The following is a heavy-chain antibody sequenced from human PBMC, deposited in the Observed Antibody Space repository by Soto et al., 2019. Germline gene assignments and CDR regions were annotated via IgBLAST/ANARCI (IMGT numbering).Heavy chain of an antibody. V-gene: IGHV3-23*01. Sequence: QPGGSLRLSCTASGFTLQNYAMAWVRQAPGKGLEWVSTLIGGHYSTAYSYSVKGRFTVSRDNSKNCLYLQMNSLGVEDTAMYFCAKGKSTGDIDWFDPWGQGCPVTVYS. CDR3: AKGKSTGDIDWFDP. CDR2: LIGGHYST. J-gene: IGHJ5*02. CDR1: GFTLQNYA. D-gene: IGHD3-10*01.